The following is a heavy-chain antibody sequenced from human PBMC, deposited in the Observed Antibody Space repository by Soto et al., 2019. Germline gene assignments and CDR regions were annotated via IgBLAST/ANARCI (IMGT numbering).Heavy chain of an antibody. V-gene: IGHV1-8*01. CDR3: AREPDSGYDSGMDV. CDR1: GYTFTSYD. Sequence: ASVKVSCKASGYTFTSYDINWVRQATGQGLEWMGWMNPNSGNTGYAQKFQGRVTMTRNTSISTAYMELSSLRSDDTAVYYCAREPDSGYDSGMDVWGQGTTVTVSS. D-gene: IGHD5-12*01. CDR2: MNPNSGNT. J-gene: IGHJ6*02.